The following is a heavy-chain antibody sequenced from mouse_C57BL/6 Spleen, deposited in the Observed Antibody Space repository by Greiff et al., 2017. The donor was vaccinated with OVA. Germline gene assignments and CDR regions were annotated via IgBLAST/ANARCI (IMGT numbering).Heavy chain of an antibody. CDR3: ARLRLNYYAMDY. J-gene: IGHJ4*01. CDR1: GYAFSSYW. Sequence: VQLQQSGAELVKPGASVKISCKASGYAFSSYWMNWVKQRPGKGLEWIGQIYPGDGDTNYNGKFKGKATLNADKSSSTAYMQLSSLTSEDSAVYFCARLRLNYYAMDYWGQGTSVTVSS. CDR2: IYPGDGDT. D-gene: IGHD1-1*01. V-gene: IGHV1-80*01.